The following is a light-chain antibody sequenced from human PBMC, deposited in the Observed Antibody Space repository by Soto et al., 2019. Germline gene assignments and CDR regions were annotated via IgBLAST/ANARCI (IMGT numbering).Light chain of an antibody. Sequence: EIVMTQSPATLSVSPGERASPSCRASQSVSSNLAWYQQKPGQTPRLLIYATSTRATGIPARFSGSGSGTEFTLTISSLQSEDFAVYYCQHYNNWPLTFGGGTKVDIK. CDR3: QHYNNWPLT. V-gene: IGKV3-15*01. J-gene: IGKJ4*01. CDR2: ATS. CDR1: QSVSSN.